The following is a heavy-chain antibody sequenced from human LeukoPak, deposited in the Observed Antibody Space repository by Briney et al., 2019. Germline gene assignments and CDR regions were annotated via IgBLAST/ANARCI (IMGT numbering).Heavy chain of an antibody. D-gene: IGHD2-2*01. CDR3: ARDLSGDIVVVPAAMCLDY. CDR1: GFTFSSYA. V-gene: IGHV3-30-3*01. CDR2: ISYDGSNK. Sequence: GGSLRLSCAASGFTFSSYAMHWVRQAPGKGLEWVAVISYDGSNKYYADSVKGRFTISRDNSKNTLYLQMNSLRAEDTSLYYCARDLSGDIVVVPAAMCLDYWGQGTLVTVSS. J-gene: IGHJ4*02.